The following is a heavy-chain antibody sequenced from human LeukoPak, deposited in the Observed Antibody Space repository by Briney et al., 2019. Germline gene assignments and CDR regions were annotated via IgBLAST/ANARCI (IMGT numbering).Heavy chain of an antibody. D-gene: IGHD6-6*01. Sequence: ASVMVSCKASGYTFTSYYMHWVRQAPGQGLEWMGIINPSGGSTGYAQKFQGRVTMTRDTSTSTVYMELSSLRSEDTAVYYCARDGPRIAALGEDFDYWGQGTLVTVSS. CDR3: ARDGPRIAALGEDFDY. J-gene: IGHJ4*02. CDR2: INPSGGST. CDR1: GYTFTSYY. V-gene: IGHV1-46*01.